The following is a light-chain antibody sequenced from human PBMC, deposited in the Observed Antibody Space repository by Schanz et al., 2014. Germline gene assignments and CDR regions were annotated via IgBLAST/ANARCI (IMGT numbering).Light chain of an antibody. J-gene: IGLJ2*01. CDR1: SSDVGGYNY. V-gene: IGLV2-8*01. CDR3: RSYAGSNNPVL. CDR2: EVS. Sequence: QSVLTQPPSASGSPGQSVAISCTGTSSDVGGYNYVSWYQQHPGKAPKLIIYEVSKWPSGVPDRFSGSKFGNTASLTVSGLQAEDEADYYCRSYAGSNNPVLFGGGTKLTVL.